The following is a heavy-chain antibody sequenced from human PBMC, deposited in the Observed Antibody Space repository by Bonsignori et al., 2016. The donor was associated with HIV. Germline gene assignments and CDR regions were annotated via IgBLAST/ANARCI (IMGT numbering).Heavy chain of an antibody. J-gene: IGHJ4*02. V-gene: IGHV3-33*06. CDR2: IWYDGSNE. Sequence: VRQAPGKGLEWVAVIWYDGSNEFYADSVKGRFTISRDNYENKVYLQMNSLRAEDTALYFCAKDRAAYVSAFDSWGPGTLVTVSS. D-gene: IGHD3-10*01. CDR3: AKDRAAYVSAFDS.